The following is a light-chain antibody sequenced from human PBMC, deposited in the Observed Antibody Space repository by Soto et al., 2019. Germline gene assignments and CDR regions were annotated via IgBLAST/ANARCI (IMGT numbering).Light chain of an antibody. J-gene: IGLJ3*02. CDR1: SSDVGGYEY. Sequence: QSALTQPRSVSGAPGQSVTISCTGTSSDVGGYEYVSWYQQHPGQAPKFIIYDVTKRPSGVPDRFSGSKSGNTASLTISGLQAEDEADYYCCSYAGSYSGVFGGGTKLTVL. CDR2: DVT. CDR3: CSYAGSYSGV. V-gene: IGLV2-11*01.